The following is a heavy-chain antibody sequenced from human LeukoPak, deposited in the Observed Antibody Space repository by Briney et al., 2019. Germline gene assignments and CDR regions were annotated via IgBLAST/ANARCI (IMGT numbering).Heavy chain of an antibody. CDR1: GGSISSGSYY. V-gene: IGHV4-61*02. J-gene: IGHJ6*03. CDR2: IYTSGST. D-gene: IGHD2-8*01. CDR3: ARVGGVGYYYYMDA. Sequence: PSETLSLTCTVSGGSISSGSYYWTWIRQPAGKGLEWIGRIYTSGSTNYNPSLKSRVTISLDTSKNQFSLNLTSVTATDTAVYYCARVGGVGYYYYMDAWGKGTTVTVSS.